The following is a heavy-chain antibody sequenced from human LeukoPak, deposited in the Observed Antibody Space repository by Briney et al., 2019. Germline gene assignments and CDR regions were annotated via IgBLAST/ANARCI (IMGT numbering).Heavy chain of an antibody. CDR3: QMTTVTTDAFDI. CDR2: IRYDGSNK. D-gene: IGHD4-17*01. CDR1: GFTFSSYG. Sequence: PAGGSLRLSCAASGFTFSSYGMHWVRQAPGKGLEWVAFIRYDGSNKYYADSVKGRFTISRDNSKNTLYLQMNSLRAEDTAVYYAQMTTVTTDAFDIWGQGTMVTVSS. V-gene: IGHV3-30*02. J-gene: IGHJ3*02.